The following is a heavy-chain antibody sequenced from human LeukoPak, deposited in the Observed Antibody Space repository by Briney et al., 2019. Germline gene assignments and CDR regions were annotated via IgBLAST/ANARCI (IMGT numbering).Heavy chain of an antibody. CDR1: GFTFSSYA. J-gene: IGHJ4*02. CDR2: ISYDGSNK. V-gene: IGHV3-30*04. D-gene: IGHD3-9*01. CDR3: AREHHDILSRVGFDY. Sequence: GGSLRLSCAASGFTFSSYAMHWVRQAPGKGLEWVAVISYDGSNKYYADSVKGRFTISRDNSKNTLYLQMDSLSAEDTAVYYCAREHHDILSRVGFDYWGQGTPVSVSS.